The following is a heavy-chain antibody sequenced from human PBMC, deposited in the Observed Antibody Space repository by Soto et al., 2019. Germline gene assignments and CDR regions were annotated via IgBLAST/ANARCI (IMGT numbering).Heavy chain of an antibody. Sequence: EVQLVESGGGQVQPGGSLRLSCAASGVISTAKYMNWVRQAPGGVLEWVAVSYNSGSTSHSHSVKCRFTISRHDSKNTVYLQMDSLRPEDTAVYDCSRANYLNAFDIWGQGTMVTVSS. D-gene: IGHD1-7*01. CDR1: GVISTAKY. CDR2: SYNSGST. J-gene: IGHJ3*02. CDR3: SRANYLNAFDI. V-gene: IGHV3-53*04.